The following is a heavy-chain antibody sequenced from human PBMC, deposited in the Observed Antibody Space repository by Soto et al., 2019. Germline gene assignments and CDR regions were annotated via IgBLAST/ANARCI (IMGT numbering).Heavy chain of an antibody. CDR2: IYYSGST. Sequence: SETLSLTCTVSGGSISSYYWSWIRKPPGKGLEWIGYIYYSGSTNYNPSLKSGVTISVDTSKNQFSLKLSSVTAADTVVYYCARLYCSSTICYAHFDYWGQGTLVTVSS. CDR1: GGSISSYY. V-gene: IGHV4-59*08. CDR3: ARLYCSSTICYAHFDY. D-gene: IGHD2-2*01. J-gene: IGHJ4*02.